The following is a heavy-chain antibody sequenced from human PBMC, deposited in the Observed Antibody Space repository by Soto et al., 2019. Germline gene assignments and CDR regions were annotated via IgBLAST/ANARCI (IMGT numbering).Heavy chain of an antibody. CDR3: ARLDSPGGRVLYYYYGMDV. V-gene: IGHV3-21*01. CDR2: ISSSSSYI. Sequence: EVQLVESGGGLVKPGGSLRLSCAASGFTFSSYSMNWVRQAPGKGLEWVSSISSSSSYIYYADSVKGRFTISRDNAKNSLYLRMNSLRAEDTAVYYCARLDSPGGRVLYYYYGMDVWGQGTTVTVSS. J-gene: IGHJ6*02. D-gene: IGHD2-2*03. CDR1: GFTFSSYS.